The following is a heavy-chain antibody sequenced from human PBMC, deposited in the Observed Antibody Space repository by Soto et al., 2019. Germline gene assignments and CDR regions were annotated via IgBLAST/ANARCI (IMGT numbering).Heavy chain of an antibody. CDR3: ARETLSFGSALDV. CDR1: GFRFDDYN. CDR2: ITWNGGNT. V-gene: IGHV3-43*01. Sequence: GGSLRLSCAASGFRFDDYNMHWVRQAPGKGLEWVSLITWNGGNTYYADSVKGRFTIPRDGTTQSVSLQMTGLKREDTGLYYCARETLSFGSALDVWGQGTTVTVSS. J-gene: IGHJ6*02. D-gene: IGHD3-3*01.